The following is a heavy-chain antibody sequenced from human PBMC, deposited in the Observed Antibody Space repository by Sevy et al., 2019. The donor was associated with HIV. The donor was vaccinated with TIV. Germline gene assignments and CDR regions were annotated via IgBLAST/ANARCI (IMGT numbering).Heavy chain of an antibody. CDR1: GYTFTNYD. V-gene: IGHV1-8*01. J-gene: IGHJ6*02. CDR2: MSPNSGKT. CDR3: ARGPNSGRYRDYYYYYGMDV. Sequence: ASVKVSCKASGYTFTNYDINWVRQATGQGLEWMGWMSPNSGKTGYAQKFQGIVTMTRNTSISTAYMELSSLGSEDTAVYYCARGPNSGRYRDYYYYYGMDVWGQGTAVTVSS. D-gene: IGHD1-26*01.